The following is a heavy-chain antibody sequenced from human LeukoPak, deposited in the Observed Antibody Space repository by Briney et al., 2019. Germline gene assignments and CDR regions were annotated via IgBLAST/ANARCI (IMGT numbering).Heavy chain of an antibody. CDR2: INPNIGGT. J-gene: IGHJ5*02. Sequence: ASVKVSCKASGDTFTGYSMHWVRQAPGQGLEWMGWINPNIGGTNYAQKFQGRVTMTRDTSTSTAYMELSRLRSDDTAVYYCARPAVAAAGPIWFDPWGQGTLVTVSS. CDR1: GDTFTGYS. CDR3: ARPAVAAAGPIWFDP. D-gene: IGHD6-13*01. V-gene: IGHV1-2*02.